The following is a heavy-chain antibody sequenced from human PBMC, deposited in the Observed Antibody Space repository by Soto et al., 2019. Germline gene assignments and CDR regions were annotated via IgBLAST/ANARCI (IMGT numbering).Heavy chain of an antibody. CDR1: GLTFNNAG. J-gene: IGHJ4*01. D-gene: IGHD1-26*01. CDR2: VKSKADGGSG. Sequence: PGGSLRLSCAASGLTFNNAGINWVRQIPGKGLEWVGRVKSKADGGSGDYAAPVKGRFVVSRDDSKDIVYLQMNSLKIEDTGVYYCTTDSRTTLPEIRFDYWGHGTQVTVSS. CDR3: TTDSRTTLPEIRFDY. V-gene: IGHV3-15*07.